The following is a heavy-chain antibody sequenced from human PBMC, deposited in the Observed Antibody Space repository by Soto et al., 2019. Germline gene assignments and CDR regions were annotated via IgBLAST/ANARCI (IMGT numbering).Heavy chain of an antibody. CDR2: ISNSGYT. J-gene: IGHJ6*02. CDR1: GGSISSISNHY. V-gene: IGHV4-61*05. CDR3: ATQGFGILHGLVDV. D-gene: IGHD2-15*01. Sequence: QLQLQASGPGLVKPSETLSLTCTVSGGSISSISNHYCSWIRLSPGKGLEWIGYISNSGYTSYNPSLKSRVIISVDTSKNQFSLSLTSVTAADTAVYYCATQGFGILHGLVDVWGRGTTVTVSS.